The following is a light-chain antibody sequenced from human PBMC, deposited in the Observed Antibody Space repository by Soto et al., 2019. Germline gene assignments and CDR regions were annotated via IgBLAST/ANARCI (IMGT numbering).Light chain of an antibody. CDR2: DVS. V-gene: IGKV3-11*01. CDR3: QQRTT. J-gene: IGKJ4*01. Sequence: EIVLTQSPATLSLSPGERATLSCRASQSVNNSVAWFQQKPGQAPRLLIYDVSNRATGIPARFSGSGSGADFTLTISSLEPEDFALYFCQQRTTFGGGTRVEIK. CDR1: QSVNNS.